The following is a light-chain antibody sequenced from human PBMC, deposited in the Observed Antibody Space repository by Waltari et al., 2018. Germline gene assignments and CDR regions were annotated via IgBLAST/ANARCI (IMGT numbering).Light chain of an antibody. Sequence: QSALTQPASVSGSPGQAITISCTGTSSDVGGYDYVSWYQQHPGKVPKLMIYEVSNRPSGVSNRFSGSKSGNTASLTISGLQADDEADYYCSSYTSGSTWVFGGGTKLTVL. V-gene: IGLV2-14*01. CDR1: SSDVGGYDY. CDR2: EVS. J-gene: IGLJ3*02. CDR3: SSYTSGSTWV.